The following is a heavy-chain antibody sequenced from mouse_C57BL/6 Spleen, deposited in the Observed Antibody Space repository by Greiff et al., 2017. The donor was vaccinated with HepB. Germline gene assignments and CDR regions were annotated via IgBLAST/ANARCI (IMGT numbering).Heavy chain of an antibody. V-gene: IGHV1-52*01. CDR1: GYTFTSYW. Sequence: QVQLKQPGAELVRPGSSVKLSCKASGYTFTSYWMHWVKQRPIQGLEWIGNIDPSDSETHYNQKFKDKATLTVDKSSSTAYMQLSSLTSEDSAVYYCARGAQVPFAYWGQGTLVTVSA. CDR3: ARGAQVPFAY. J-gene: IGHJ3*01. D-gene: IGHD3-2*02. CDR2: IDPSDSET.